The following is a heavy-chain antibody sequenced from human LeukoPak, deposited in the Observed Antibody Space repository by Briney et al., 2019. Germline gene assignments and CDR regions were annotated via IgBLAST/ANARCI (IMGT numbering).Heavy chain of an antibody. V-gene: IGHV1-69*04. D-gene: IGHD3-10*01. J-gene: IGHJ4*02. CDR3: AREGGSGSYSVY. CDR2: IIPILGIA. CDR1: GGTFSSYT. Sequence: SVKVSCKASGGTFSSYTICWVRQAPGQGLEWMGRIIPILGIANYAQKFQGRVTITADKSTSTAYMELSSLRSEDTAVYYCAREGGSGSYSVYWGQGTLVTVSS.